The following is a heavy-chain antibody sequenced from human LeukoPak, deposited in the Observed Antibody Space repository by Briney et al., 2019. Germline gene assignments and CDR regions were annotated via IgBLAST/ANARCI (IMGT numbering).Heavy chain of an antibody. CDR3: ARNTPLNGMDV. Sequence: SETLSLTCTVSGGSVSSGSYYWSWIRQPPGTGLEWIGYIYYSGSTNYNPSLKSRVTISVDTSKNQFSLKLSSVTAADTAVYYCARNTPLNGMDVWGQGTTVTVSS. CDR2: IYYSGST. J-gene: IGHJ6*02. CDR1: GGSVSSGSYY. V-gene: IGHV4-61*01.